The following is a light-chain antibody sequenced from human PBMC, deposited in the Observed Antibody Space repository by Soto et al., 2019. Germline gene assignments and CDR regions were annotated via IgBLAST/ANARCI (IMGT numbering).Light chain of an antibody. CDR3: MQALQTPRIGTPIT. Sequence: DIVMTQSPLSLPVTPGEPASISCRSSQSLLHSNGYNYLDWYLQKPGQSPQLLIYLGSNRASGVPDRFSGSGSGTDFTLKISRVEAEDVGVYYCMQALQTPRIGTPITFGQGTRLEIK. CDR1: QSLLHSNGYNY. CDR2: LGS. V-gene: IGKV2-28*01. J-gene: IGKJ5*01.